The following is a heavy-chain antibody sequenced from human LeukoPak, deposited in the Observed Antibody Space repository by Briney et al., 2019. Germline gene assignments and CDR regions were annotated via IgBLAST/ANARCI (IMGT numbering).Heavy chain of an antibody. CDR1: GGSISIYC. D-gene: IGHD3-16*01. V-gene: IGHV4-59*01. Sequence: SGTLSLTCIVSGGSISIYCWNWIRQPPGKGLEWIGYIYNSGSTDYNPSLKRRVTISADTSKNQFSLKLTSVTAADTAVYYCARDRELGSWGQGILVTVSS. J-gene: IGHJ5*02. CDR2: IYNSGST. CDR3: ARDRELGS.